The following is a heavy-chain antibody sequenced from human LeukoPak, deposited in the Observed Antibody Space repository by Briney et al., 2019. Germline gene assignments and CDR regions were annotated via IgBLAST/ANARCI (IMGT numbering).Heavy chain of an antibody. V-gene: IGHV1-46*01. CDR2: INPSGGST. CDR1: GYTFTSYY. CDR3: ARDRGSVAGPNYFDY. Sequence: ASVKVSCKASGYTFTSYYMHWVRQAPGQGLEWMGIINPSGGSTSYAQKFQGRVTMTRDMSTSTVYMELSSLRSEDTAVYYCARDRGSVAGPNYFDYWGQGTLVTVSS. D-gene: IGHD6-19*01. J-gene: IGHJ4*02.